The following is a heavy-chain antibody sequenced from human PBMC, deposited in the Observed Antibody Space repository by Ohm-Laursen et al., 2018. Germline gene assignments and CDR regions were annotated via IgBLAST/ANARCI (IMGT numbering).Heavy chain of an antibody. CDR1: GFTFTDYN. CDR2: VVPSSGGT. J-gene: IGHJ6*02. D-gene: IGHD3-3*01. V-gene: IGHV1-2*06. Sequence: SVKVSCKASGFTFTDYNIHWVRQAPGQGLEWVGRVVPSSGGTNFAQKFQGRVTMTRDTSITTAYMELSGLISDDTAVYYCVLGWSTGVDIWGQGTTVTVFS. CDR3: VLGWSTGVDI.